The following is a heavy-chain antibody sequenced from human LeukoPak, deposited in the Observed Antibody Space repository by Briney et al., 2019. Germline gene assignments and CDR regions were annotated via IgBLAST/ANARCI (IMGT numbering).Heavy chain of an antibody. CDR2: ISSSGSTI. V-gene: IGHV3-48*03. CDR1: GFTFSSYE. Sequence: GSLRLSCAASGFTFSSYEMNWVRQAPGKGLEWVSYISSSGSTIYYADSVKGRFTISRDNSKNTLYLQMNSLRAEDTAVYYCAKGVGRSSWYEDWFDPWGQGTLVTVSS. D-gene: IGHD6-13*01. J-gene: IGHJ5*02. CDR3: AKGVGRSSWYEDWFDP.